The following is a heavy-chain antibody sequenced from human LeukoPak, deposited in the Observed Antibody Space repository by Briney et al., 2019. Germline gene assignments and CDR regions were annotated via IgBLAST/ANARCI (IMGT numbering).Heavy chain of an antibody. CDR2: ISSSGSTI. Sequence: GGSLRLSCAASGFTFSDYYMGWIRQAPGKGLEWISYISSSGSTIYYAESMKGRFTISRDNSKNTLYLQMNSLRAEDTAVYYCARVPPGAVSYGMDVWGQGTTVTVSS. CDR1: GFTFSDYY. D-gene: IGHD3-16*02. V-gene: IGHV3-11*04. J-gene: IGHJ6*02. CDR3: ARVPPGAVSYGMDV.